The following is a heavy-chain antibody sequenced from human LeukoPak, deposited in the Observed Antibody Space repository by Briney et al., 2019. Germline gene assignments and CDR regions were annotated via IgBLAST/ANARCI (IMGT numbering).Heavy chain of an antibody. Sequence: GGSLRLSCAASGFTFSTFWMSWVRQAPGKGPEWVANIKEDGSEKYYVDSMEGRFTVSRDNAKNSLYLQMYSLRAEDTAVYYCARGGTFVSDYWGQGTLVTVSS. CDR1: GFTFSTFW. D-gene: IGHD1-1*01. CDR3: ARGGTFVSDY. CDR2: IKEDGSEK. J-gene: IGHJ4*02. V-gene: IGHV3-7*01.